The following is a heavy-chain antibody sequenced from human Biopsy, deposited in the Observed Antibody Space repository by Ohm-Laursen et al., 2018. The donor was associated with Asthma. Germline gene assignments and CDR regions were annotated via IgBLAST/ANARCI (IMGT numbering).Heavy chain of an antibody. CDR3: ARKAGSCISRTCYSLDF. Sequence: SAKVSCKSLDCSFNTHVIGWPRQAPGQGLEWMGGINSVFGTTTYPQKFQDRVTITADDSTSTVYMELSSLRSEDTAVYYCARKAGSCISRTCYSLDFWGQGTLVTVSS. CDR1: DCSFNTHV. CDR2: INSVFGTT. V-gene: IGHV1-69*01. J-gene: IGHJ4*02. D-gene: IGHD2-2*01.